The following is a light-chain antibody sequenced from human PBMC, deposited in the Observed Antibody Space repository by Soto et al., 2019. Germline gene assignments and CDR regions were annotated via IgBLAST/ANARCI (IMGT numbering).Light chain of an antibody. CDR2: EVS. CDR3: NSYGSTSTRYV. V-gene: IGLV2-14*01. CDR1: SSDVGGYNY. J-gene: IGLJ1*01. Sequence: QSVLTQPASVSGSPGQSITISCTGTSSDVGGYNYVSWYQQHPGKGPPKLMIYEVSNRPSGVSNRFSGSKSGNTASLTISGLQAEDEADYFCNSYGSTSTRYVFGTGTKLTVL.